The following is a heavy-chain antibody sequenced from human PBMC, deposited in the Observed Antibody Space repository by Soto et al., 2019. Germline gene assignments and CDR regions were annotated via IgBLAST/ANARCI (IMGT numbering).Heavy chain of an antibody. V-gene: IGHV4-59*08. CDR3: ARPKELGYCSSTSCLIGWFDP. CDR2: IYYSGST. J-gene: IGHJ5*02. Sequence: SETLSLTCTVSGGSISSYYWSWIRRPPGKGLEWIGYIYYSGSTNYNPSLKSRVTISVDTSKNQFSLKLSSVTAADTAVYYCARPKELGYCSSTSCLIGWFDPWGQGTLVTVSS. CDR1: GGSISSYY. D-gene: IGHD2-2*01.